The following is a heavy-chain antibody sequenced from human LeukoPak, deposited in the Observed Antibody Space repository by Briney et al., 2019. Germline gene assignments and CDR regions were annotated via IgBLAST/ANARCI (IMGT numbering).Heavy chain of an antibody. CDR2: IYYSGST. J-gene: IGHJ4*02. CDR1: GDSISSSSYY. V-gene: IGHV4-39*01. CDR3: ARHLRASGSFKNFDY. Sequence: TSSETLSLTCTVSGDSISSSSYYWGWIRQPPGKGLEWIGSIYYSGSTYYYPSLKSRVTISVDTSKNQFSLKLSSVTAADTAVYYCARHLRASGSFKNFDYWGQGTLVTVSS. D-gene: IGHD3-10*01.